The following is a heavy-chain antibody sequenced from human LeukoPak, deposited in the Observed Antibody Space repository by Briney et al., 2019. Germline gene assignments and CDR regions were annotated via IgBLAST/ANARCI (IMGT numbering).Heavy chain of an antibody. CDR3: ARVRTEWYIDL. Sequence: PGGSLRLSCAGSGFIFNSHWMTWVRQAPGMGLEGVGNTRQDGDEKFYADSVRGRFTISRDNAKNSLYLHLNSLRAEDTAIYYCARVRTEWYIDLWGRGTLVTVSP. J-gene: IGHJ2*01. D-gene: IGHD2-8*02. CDR1: GFIFNSHW. V-gene: IGHV3-7*01. CDR2: TRQDGDEK.